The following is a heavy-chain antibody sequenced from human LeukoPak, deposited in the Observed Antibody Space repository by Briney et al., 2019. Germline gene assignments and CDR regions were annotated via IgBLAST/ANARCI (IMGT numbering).Heavy chain of an antibody. D-gene: IGHD4-17*01. V-gene: IGHV3-53*01. Sequence: PGGSLRLSCAAARFTVGSNHVSWLRLAQGKGLEWDSIIYIAGNTCNAASVKGRFTISKDNSKNTLDLQMNSLRAEDTAVYYCARARRCGLNDDYGACFDSWSQGTLVTVSS. CDR3: ARARRCGLNDDYGACFDS. J-gene: IGHJ4*02. CDR2: IYIAGNT. CDR1: RFTVGSNH.